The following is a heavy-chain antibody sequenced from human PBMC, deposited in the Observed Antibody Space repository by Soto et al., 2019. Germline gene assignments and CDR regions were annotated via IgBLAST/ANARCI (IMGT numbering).Heavy chain of an antibody. V-gene: IGHV3-72*01. Sequence: EVQLVESGGGLVQPGGSLRLSCAASGLTFSDHYMDWVRQAPGKGLEWVGRIRNKANKYTTEYAASVKGRFTISRDDSKNSLYLQMNSLKSDDTAVYYCARPHGGAQSYSYGMDVWGQGTTVTVSS. CDR2: IRNKANKYTT. D-gene: IGHD4-17*01. CDR3: ARPHGGAQSYSYGMDV. CDR1: GLTFSDHY. J-gene: IGHJ6*02.